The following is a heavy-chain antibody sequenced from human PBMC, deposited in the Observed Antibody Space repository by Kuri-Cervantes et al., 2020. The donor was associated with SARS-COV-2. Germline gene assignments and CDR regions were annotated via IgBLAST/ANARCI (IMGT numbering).Heavy chain of an antibody. V-gene: IGHV3-30*04. CDR1: GFSFSGYA. CDR3: ARDGIVGATPHFDY. J-gene: IGHJ4*02. Sequence: GESLKISCAASGFSFSGYAMHWVRQAPGKGLEWVALISYDGSIKYYADSVKGRFTISRDNSKSTLYLQMNSLRAEDTAVYYCARDGIVGATPHFDYWGQGTLVTVSS. CDR2: ISYDGSIK. D-gene: IGHD1-26*01.